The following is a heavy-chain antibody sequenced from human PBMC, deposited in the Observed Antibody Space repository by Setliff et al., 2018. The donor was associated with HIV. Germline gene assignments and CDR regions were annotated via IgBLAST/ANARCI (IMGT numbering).Heavy chain of an antibody. CDR1: QYTFATYW. V-gene: IGHV5-51*01. D-gene: IGHD4-17*01. CDR2: IYPDDSNI. CDR3: VRRDGLRMNAFDF. J-gene: IGHJ3*01. Sequence: LKISCKGSQYTFATYWIGWVRQVSGKGLEWMAIIYPDDSNIKYNPSFQRQVTISVDKSINTAYLQWNSLETSDTAMYFCVRRDGLRMNAFDFWGQGTMVTVSS.